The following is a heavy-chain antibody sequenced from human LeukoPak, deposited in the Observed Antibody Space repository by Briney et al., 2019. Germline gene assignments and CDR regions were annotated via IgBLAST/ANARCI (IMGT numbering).Heavy chain of an antibody. V-gene: IGHV4-39*07. J-gene: IGHJ4*02. Sequence: SETLSLTCTVSVGSISSYYWGWIRQPPGKGLEWIGSIYYSGSTYYNPSLKSRVTISVDTSKNQFSLKLSSVTAADTAVYYCASAVVTSPLYYFDYWGQGTLVTVSS. D-gene: IGHD4-23*01. CDR1: VGSISSYY. CDR3: ASAVVTSPLYYFDY. CDR2: IYYSGST.